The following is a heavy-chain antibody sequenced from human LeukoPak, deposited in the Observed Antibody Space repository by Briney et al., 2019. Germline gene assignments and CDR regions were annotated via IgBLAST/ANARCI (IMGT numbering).Heavy chain of an antibody. V-gene: IGHV4-61*02. J-gene: IGHJ3*02. CDR2: IYTSGST. CDR3: ARDYSNYGFAFDI. D-gene: IGHD4-11*01. Sequence: SQTLSLTCTVSGGSISSGSYYWGWIRQPAGKGLEWIGRIYTSGSTNYNPSLKSRVTISVDTSKNQFSLKLTSVNAADTAVYYCARDYSNYGFAFDIWGQGTMVTVSS. CDR1: GGSISSGSYY.